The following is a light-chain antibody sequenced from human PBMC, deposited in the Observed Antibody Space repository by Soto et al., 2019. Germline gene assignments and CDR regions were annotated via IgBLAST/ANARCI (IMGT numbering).Light chain of an antibody. CDR3: QKCKVAPFT. V-gene: IGKV1-27*01. Sequence: DIQMTQSPSSLSASVGDRVTITCRASQGIDNDLAWYQQKPGKAPKLLIYAASTLQSGVPSRFTGSGSGTDFTLTISSLQPEDAATYYCQKCKVAPFTFGGGTKVEIK. J-gene: IGKJ4*01. CDR1: QGIDND. CDR2: AAS.